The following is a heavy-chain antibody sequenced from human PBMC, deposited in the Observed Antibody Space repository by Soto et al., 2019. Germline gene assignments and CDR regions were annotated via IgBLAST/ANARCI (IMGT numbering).Heavy chain of an antibody. CDR1: GFNFPRYW. V-gene: IGHV3-7*05. J-gene: IGHJ4*02. CDR3: GSARGLG. D-gene: IGHD3-10*01. Sequence: EVQLVESGGGLVQPGGSLRLSCAASGFNFPRYWMNWVRQAPGKGLEWVANIGPGGSGEYYVDSVKGRFTISRDNADNSLYLQMNRLRAEDTAMYYCGSARGLGWGQGTLVTVSS. CDR2: IGPGGSGE.